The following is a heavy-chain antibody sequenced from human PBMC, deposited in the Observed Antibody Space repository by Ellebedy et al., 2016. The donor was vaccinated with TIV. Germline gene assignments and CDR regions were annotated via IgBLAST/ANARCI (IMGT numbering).Heavy chain of an antibody. CDR3: ARRIGARPPDY. J-gene: IGHJ4*02. Sequence: SETLSLXXTVSGDSIISSSYCWGWIRQPPGKGLEWIGNICSRGNTFYNAPLRSRLTISVDTSKNQFSLKLSSVTASDTAVYYCARRIGARPPDYWGQGTLVTVSS. V-gene: IGHV4-39*01. CDR2: ICSRGNT. CDR1: GDSIISSSYC. D-gene: IGHD3-16*01.